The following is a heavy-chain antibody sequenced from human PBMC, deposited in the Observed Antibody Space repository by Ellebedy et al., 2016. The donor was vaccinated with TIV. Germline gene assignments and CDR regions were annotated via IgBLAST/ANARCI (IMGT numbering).Heavy chain of an antibody. CDR1: GFTVSNNY. V-gene: IGHV3-66*01. D-gene: IGHD2-8*01. CDR3: ATGYAQNGQ. CDR2: IYSGGNT. Sequence: GESLKISCAASGFTVSNNYMSSFRQAPGKGLDWVSLIYSGGNTHYADSVKGRFTISRDSSDNTVYLQMNSLRVEDTAVYYCATGYAQNGQWGQGTLVTVSS. J-gene: IGHJ4*02.